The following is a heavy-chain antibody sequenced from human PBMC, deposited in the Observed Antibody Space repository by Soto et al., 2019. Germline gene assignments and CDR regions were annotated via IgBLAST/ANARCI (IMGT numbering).Heavy chain of an antibody. D-gene: IGHD2-15*01. J-gene: IGHJ3*01. V-gene: IGHV3-23*01. CDR2: ISDSGDSA. CDR3: ARPYGGKIGDAPDL. CDR1: GFTFSIYG. Sequence: GGSLRLSCAASGFTFSIYGMSWVRQVPGKGLEWVSTISDSGDSAYYADSVKGRFAISRDNSKNTLYLQMNSLRAEDTAVYYCARPYGGKIGDAPDLWGQGTMVTVSS.